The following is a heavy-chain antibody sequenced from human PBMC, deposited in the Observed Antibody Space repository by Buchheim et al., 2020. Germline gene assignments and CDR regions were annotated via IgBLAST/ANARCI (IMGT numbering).Heavy chain of an antibody. J-gene: IGHJ6*02. Sequence: QVQLVQSGAEVKKPGSSVKVSCKASGGTFSSYTISWVRQAPGQGLEWMGRIIPILGIANYAQKFQGRVTITADKSTSTAYMELSSLRSEDTAVYYCARGREFWSGYSSRGYYGMDVWGQGTT. CDR3: ARGREFWSGYSSRGYYGMDV. V-gene: IGHV1-69*02. D-gene: IGHD3-3*01. CDR1: GGTFSSYT. CDR2: IIPILGIA.